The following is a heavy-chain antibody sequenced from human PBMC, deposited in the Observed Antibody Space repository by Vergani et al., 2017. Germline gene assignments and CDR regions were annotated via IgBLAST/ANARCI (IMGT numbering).Heavy chain of an antibody. J-gene: IGHJ6*02. D-gene: IGHD3-10*01. CDR3: ARSDMVRGMIQNYYYGMDV. V-gene: IGHV5-51*01. Sequence: VQLVQSGAEVKKPGESLKISCKGSGYSFTSYWIGWVRQMPGKGLEWMGIIYPGDSDTIYSPSFQGLVTISAEKSISTAYLQWSSLKASDTAMYYCARSDMVRGMIQNYYYGMDVWGQGTTVTVSS. CDR1: GYSFTSYW. CDR2: IYPGDSDT.